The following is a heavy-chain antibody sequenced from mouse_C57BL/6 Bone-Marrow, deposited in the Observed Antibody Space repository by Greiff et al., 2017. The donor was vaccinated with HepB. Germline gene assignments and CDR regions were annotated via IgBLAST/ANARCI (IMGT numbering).Heavy chain of an antibody. D-gene: IGHD2-5*01. CDR2: IDPENGDT. CDR3: TKDSNYSCCYSMDY. CDR1: GFNIKDDY. V-gene: IGHV14-4*01. Sequence: VQLQQSGAELVRPGASVKLSCTASGFNIKDDYMHWVKQRPEQGLEWIGWIDPENGDTEYASKFQGKATITADTSSNTAYLQLSSLTSEDTAVYYCTKDSNYSCCYSMDYWGQGTAVTVSA. J-gene: IGHJ4*01.